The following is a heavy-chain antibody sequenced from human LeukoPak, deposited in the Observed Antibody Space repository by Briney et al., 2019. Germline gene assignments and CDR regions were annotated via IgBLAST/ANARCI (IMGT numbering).Heavy chain of an antibody. J-gene: IGHJ3*02. D-gene: IGHD3-10*01. V-gene: IGHV3-21*04. CDR3: AKAVTVLLWFGESLDAFDI. CDR2: MSRSSNYI. CDR1: GFTFSSYS. Sequence: GGSLRLSCAASGFTFSSYSMNWVRQAPGTGLEWVSSMSRSSNYIYYADSVKGRFTISRDNSKNTLYLQMNSLRAEDTAVYYCAKAVTVLLWFGESLDAFDIWGQGTMVTVSS.